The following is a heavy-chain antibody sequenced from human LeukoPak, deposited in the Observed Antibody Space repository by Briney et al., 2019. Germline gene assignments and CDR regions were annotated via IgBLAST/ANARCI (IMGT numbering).Heavy chain of an antibody. D-gene: IGHD3-3*01. V-gene: IGHV4-59*12. CDR2: IYYSGST. CDR3: ARVDYTRYPVGHLKYYFDY. CDR1: GGSISSYY. Sequence: SETLSLTCTVSGGSISSYYWSWIRQPPGTGLEWIGYIYYSGSTNYNPSLKSRVTISVDKSKNQFSLKLSSVTAADTAVYYCARVDYTRYPVGHLKYYFDYWGQGTLVTVSS. J-gene: IGHJ4*02.